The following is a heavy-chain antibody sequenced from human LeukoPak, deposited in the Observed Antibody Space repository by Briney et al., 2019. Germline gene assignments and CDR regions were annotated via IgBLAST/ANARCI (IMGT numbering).Heavy chain of an antibody. CDR2: ISSSSSYI. CDR1: GFTFSSYS. J-gene: IGHJ4*02. CDR3: ARGTTPISPFDY. Sequence: GGSLRLSCAASGFTFSSYSMNWARQAPGKGLEWVSSISSSSSYIYYADSVKGRFTISRDNAKNSLYLQMNSLRAEDTAVYYCARGTTPISPFDYWGQGTLVTVSS. V-gene: IGHV3-21*01. D-gene: IGHD1-14*01.